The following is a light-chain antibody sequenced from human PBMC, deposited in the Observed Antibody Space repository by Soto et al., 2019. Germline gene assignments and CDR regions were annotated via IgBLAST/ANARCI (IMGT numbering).Light chain of an antibody. CDR1: SSDVGGYIY. J-gene: IGLJ1*01. CDR3: SSYTTISSYV. V-gene: IGLV2-14*01. CDR2: DVT. Sequence: QSVLTQPASVSGSPGQSITISCTGTSSDVGGYIYVSWYQQHPDKAPKLMIYDVTSRPSGVSYRFSGSKSGNTASLTISGLQAEDEADYYCSSYTTISSYVFGTGTKVTVL.